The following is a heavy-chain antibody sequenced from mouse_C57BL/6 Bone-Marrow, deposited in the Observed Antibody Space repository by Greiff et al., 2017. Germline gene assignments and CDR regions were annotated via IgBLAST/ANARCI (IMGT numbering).Heavy chain of an antibody. CDR1: GYTFTDYY. CDR2: INPNNGGT. Sequence: EVKLQQSGPELVKPGASVKISCKASGYTFTDYYMNWVKQSHGKSLEWIGDINPNNGGTSYNQKFKGKATLTVDKSSSTAYMELRSLTSDDSAVYYCARLIYYDKGFAYWGQGTLVTVSA. D-gene: IGHD2-4*01. CDR3: ARLIYYDKGFAY. V-gene: IGHV1-26*01. J-gene: IGHJ3*01.